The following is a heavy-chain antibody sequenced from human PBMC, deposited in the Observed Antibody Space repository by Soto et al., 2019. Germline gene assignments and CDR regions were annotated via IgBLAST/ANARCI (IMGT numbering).Heavy chain of an antibody. Sequence: ASVKVSCKASGYTFTSYYMHWVRQAPGQGLEWMGIINPSGGSTSYAQKFQGRVTMTRDTSTSTVYMELSSLRSEDTAVYYCAREGIAVAGTYNYYYYGMDVWGQGPTVTVPS. CDR2: INPSGGST. D-gene: IGHD6-19*01. J-gene: IGHJ6*02. CDR3: AREGIAVAGTYNYYYYGMDV. CDR1: GYTFTSYY. V-gene: IGHV1-46*01.